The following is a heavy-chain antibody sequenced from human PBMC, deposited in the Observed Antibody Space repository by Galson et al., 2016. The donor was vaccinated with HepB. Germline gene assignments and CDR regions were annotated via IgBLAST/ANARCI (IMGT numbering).Heavy chain of an antibody. D-gene: IGHD3-3*01. Sequence: PALVKPTQTLTLTCTFSGFSLSTSGVGVGWIRQPPGKALEWLALIYWDDDKRYSPSLKSRLAVTKDSSKNQVVLTMTDMDPVDTATYYCAHFKDVFGRDYYYYGMDVWGKGTTVTVSS. J-gene: IGHJ6*04. V-gene: IGHV2-5*02. CDR2: IYWDDDK. CDR1: GFSLSTSGVG. CDR3: AHFKDVFGRDYYYYGMDV.